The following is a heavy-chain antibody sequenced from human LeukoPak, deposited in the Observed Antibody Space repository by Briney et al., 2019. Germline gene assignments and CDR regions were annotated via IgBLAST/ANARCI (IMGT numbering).Heavy chain of an antibody. Sequence: PGRCLRLSCTASAFTFSSYAMHWVRQAPGKGLEWVVVISYDGSNKYYADSVKGRFTISRDNSKNTLYLQMNGLRAEDTAVYYCARERLEDYYYGMDVWGQGTTVTVSS. CDR1: AFTFSSYA. CDR2: ISYDGSNK. J-gene: IGHJ6*02. V-gene: IGHV3-30-3*01. D-gene: IGHD3-22*01. CDR3: ARERLEDYYYGMDV.